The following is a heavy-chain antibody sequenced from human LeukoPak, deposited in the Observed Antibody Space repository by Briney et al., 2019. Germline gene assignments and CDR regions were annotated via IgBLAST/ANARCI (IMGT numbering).Heavy chain of an antibody. CDR1: GYTFTSYG. CDR3: ARDADTAMVWGDAFDI. Sequence: EASVKVSCKASGYTFTSYGISWVRQAPGQGLEWMGWISAYNGNTNYAQQLQGRVTMTTDTSTITAYMELRSLRSDDTAVYYCARDADTAMVWGDAFDIWGQGTMVTVSS. J-gene: IGHJ3*02. D-gene: IGHD5-18*01. V-gene: IGHV1-18*01. CDR2: ISAYNGNT.